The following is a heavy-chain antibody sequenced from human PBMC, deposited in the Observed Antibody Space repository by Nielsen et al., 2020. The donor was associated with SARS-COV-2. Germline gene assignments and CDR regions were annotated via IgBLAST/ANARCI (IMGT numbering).Heavy chain of an antibody. CDR3: ARSSSYASAWFVS. D-gene: IGHD2-2*01. CDR2: IYYSGST. CDR1: GGSISSGGYY. V-gene: IGHV4-31*03. Sequence: SETLSLTCTVSGGSISSGGYYWSWIRQHPGKGLEWIGYIYYSGSTYYNPSLKSRVTISVDTSKNQFSLKLSSVTAADTAVYYCARSSSYASAWFVSWGQGTLVTVSS. J-gene: IGHJ5*01.